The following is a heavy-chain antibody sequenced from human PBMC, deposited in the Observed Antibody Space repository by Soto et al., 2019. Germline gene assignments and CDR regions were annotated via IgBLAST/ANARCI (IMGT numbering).Heavy chain of an antibody. CDR1: AYSFTTYH. Sequence: QVQLVQSGAEVKKPGASVTVSCKASAYSFTTYHSHWVRQAPGQGLEWMGLINPDAGATNYAQRFQGRLRLTRDTSTSTVYMELRSLTFDDTAVYYCVRGDIVLVPASEGNWFDPWGQGTLVTVSS. CDR3: VRGDIVLVPASEGNWFDP. D-gene: IGHD2-2*01. V-gene: IGHV1-46*01. CDR2: INPDAGAT. J-gene: IGHJ5*02.